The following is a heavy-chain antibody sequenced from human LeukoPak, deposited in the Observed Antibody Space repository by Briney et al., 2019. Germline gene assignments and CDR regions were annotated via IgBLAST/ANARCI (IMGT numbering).Heavy chain of an antibody. V-gene: IGHV3-23*01. CDR3: AKDESPLPAAPTGPWDY. D-gene: IGHD2-2*01. J-gene: IGHJ4*02. CDR2: ISVRGGST. Sequence: GGSLRLSCGASGFTFSSYAMSWVGRSPGKGLEWVSAISVRGGSTYYADSVKGRFTISRDNSKNTRYLQMNSLRADDTAVYYCAKDESPLPAAPTGPWDYGGQGNRVTVSS. CDR1: GFTFSSYA.